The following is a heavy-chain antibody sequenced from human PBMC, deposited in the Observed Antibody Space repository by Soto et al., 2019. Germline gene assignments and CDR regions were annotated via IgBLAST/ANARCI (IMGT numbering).Heavy chain of an antibody. V-gene: IGHV3-30-3*01. D-gene: IGHD3-22*01. CDR1: GFTFSSYA. CDR3: ASAYYYDSSGYYPH. Sequence: GGSLRLSCAASGFTFSSYAMHWVRQAPGKGLEWVAVISYDGSNKYYADSVKGRFTISRDNSKNTLYLQMNSLRAEDTAVYYCASAYYYDSSGYYPHWGQGTLVTVSS. J-gene: IGHJ4*02. CDR2: ISYDGSNK.